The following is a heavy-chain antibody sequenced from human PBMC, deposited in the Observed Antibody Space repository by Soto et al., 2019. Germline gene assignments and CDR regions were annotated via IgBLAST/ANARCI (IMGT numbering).Heavy chain of an antibody. J-gene: IGHJ6*02. CDR1: GFTFSSYA. CDR2: VSAGGDMT. Sequence: DVQLLESGGHLVQPGGSLRLSCAASGFTFSSYAMSWVRQAPGKGLEWVSSVSAGGDMTYYSDSVKGRFTISRDNSNNAQFLQMNSLRIEDTALYYCARGDRGGSGSPASYYYSGLDVWGQGTTVTVS. D-gene: IGHD3-10*01. CDR3: ARGDRGGSGSPASYYYSGLDV. V-gene: IGHV3-23*01.